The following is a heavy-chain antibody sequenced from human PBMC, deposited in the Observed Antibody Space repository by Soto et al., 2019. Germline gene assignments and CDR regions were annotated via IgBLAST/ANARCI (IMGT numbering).Heavy chain of an antibody. CDR2: ISTSSNPI. CDR1: GFTFSSYS. D-gene: IGHD3-16*01. Sequence: EVQLVESGGDLVQPGGSLRLSCAASGFTFSSYSMNWVRQAPGKGLEWVSFISTSSNPIYYADSVKGRFTISRDNVKNPRKLQMNSLRAEDTAVYYCERYDYVNYGGAFDIWGQGTVVTVSS. J-gene: IGHJ3*02. V-gene: IGHV3-48*01. CDR3: ERYDYVNYGGAFDI.